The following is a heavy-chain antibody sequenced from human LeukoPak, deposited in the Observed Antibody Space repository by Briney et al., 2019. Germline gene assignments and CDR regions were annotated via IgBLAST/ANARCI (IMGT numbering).Heavy chain of an antibody. D-gene: IGHD6-19*01. CDR2: IHFSGAT. J-gene: IGHJ3*02. CDR1: GASITSGDWY. Sequence: SETLSLTCTVSGASITSGDWYWSWIRQSPGKGLEWIGYIHFSGATFYNPSLNSRITISSDTSKSQFSLKLSSVTAADTAAYYCAREIAVAGSAFDIWAKGQWSPSLQ. V-gene: IGHV4-30-4*08. CDR3: AREIAVAGSAFDI.